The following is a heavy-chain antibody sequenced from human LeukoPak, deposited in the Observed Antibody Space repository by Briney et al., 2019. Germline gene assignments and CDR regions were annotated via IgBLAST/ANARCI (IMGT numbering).Heavy chain of an antibody. CDR3: ARVLIAAAGGDY. CDR2: INTDGSTT. Sequence: GGSLRLSCAASGFTFSSHWMHWVRQAPGKGLVWVSRINTDGSTTSYADSVKGRFTISRDNAKNTVYLQMNSLRADDTAVYYCARVLIAAAGGDYWGQGTLVTVFS. J-gene: IGHJ4*02. V-gene: IGHV3-74*01. CDR1: GFTFSSHW. D-gene: IGHD6-13*01.